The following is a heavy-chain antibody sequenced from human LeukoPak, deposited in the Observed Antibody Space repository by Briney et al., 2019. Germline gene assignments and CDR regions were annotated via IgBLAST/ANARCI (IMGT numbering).Heavy chain of an antibody. V-gene: IGHV1-2*02. CDR3: ARGAITISNAQPFDY. CDR1: GYTFTGYY. Sequence: GASVKVSCKASGYTFTGYYMHWVRQAPGQGLERMGWINPNSGGTNYAQKFQGRVTMTRGTSISTAYMELSRLRSDDTAVYYCARGAITISNAQPFDYWGQGTLVTVSS. D-gene: IGHD3-3*01. J-gene: IGHJ4*02. CDR2: INPNSGGT.